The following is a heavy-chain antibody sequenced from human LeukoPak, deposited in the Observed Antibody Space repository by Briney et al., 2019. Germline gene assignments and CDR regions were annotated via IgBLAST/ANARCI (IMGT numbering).Heavy chain of an antibody. D-gene: IGHD3-9*01. J-gene: IGHJ6*04. CDR1: GFTFSSYA. CDR2: ISSNGGST. CDR3: ARDFGYDILDDV. Sequence: GGSLRLSCAASGFTFSSYAMHWVRQAPGKGLEYVSAISSNGGSTYYANSVKGRFTISRDNSKNTLYLQMGSLRAEDMAVYYCARDFGYDILDDVWGKGTTVTVSS. V-gene: IGHV3-64*01.